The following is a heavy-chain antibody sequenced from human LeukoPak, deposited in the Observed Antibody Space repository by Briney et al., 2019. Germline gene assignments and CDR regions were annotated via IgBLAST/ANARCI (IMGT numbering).Heavy chain of an antibody. J-gene: IGHJ6*03. V-gene: IGHV4-4*07. D-gene: IGHD6-13*01. Sequence: PSETLSLTCTVSGDSISSYSCNWIRQAAGKGLEWIGRIYTGGSATYNPSLKSRVTMSVDTSKSQFSLKLSSVTAADTAVYYCARVPTYSSSLLDYYYMDVWGKGTTVTVSS. CDR3: ARVPTYSSSLLDYYYMDV. CDR1: GDSISSYS. CDR2: IYTGGSA.